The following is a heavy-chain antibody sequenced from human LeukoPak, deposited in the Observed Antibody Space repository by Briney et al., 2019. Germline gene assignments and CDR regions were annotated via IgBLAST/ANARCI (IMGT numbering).Heavy chain of an antibody. CDR1: GGSISGYY. CDR3: ARVPCSSTSCYVGWFDP. D-gene: IGHD2-2*01. CDR2: IYYSGST. Sequence: PSETLSLTCTVSGGSISGYYWSWIRQPPGKGLEWIGYIYYSGSTNYNPSLKSRVTISVDTSKNQFSLKLSSVTAADTAVYYCARVPCSSTSCYVGWFDPWGQGTLVTVSS. V-gene: IGHV4-59*01. J-gene: IGHJ5*02.